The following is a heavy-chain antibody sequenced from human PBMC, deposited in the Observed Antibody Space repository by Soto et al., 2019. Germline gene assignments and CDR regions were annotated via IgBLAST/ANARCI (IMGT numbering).Heavy chain of an antibody. D-gene: IGHD2-15*01. J-gene: IGHJ4*02. V-gene: IGHV3-72*01. CDR3: ARTFSNACYSHYFDC. Sequence: GGSLRLSCAASGFTFSDRYMDWVRQAPGKGLEWVGRIRNKANSYTTEYAASVKGRFTISRDDSQNSLYLQMNSLKTEDTAVYYCARTFSNACYSHYFDCWGQGTLVTVSS. CDR1: GFTFSDRY. CDR2: IRNKANSYTT.